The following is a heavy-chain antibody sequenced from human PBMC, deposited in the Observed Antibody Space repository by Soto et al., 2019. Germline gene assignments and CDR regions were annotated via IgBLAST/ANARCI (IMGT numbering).Heavy chain of an antibody. CDR3: ARQIYDSDTGPNFQYYFDS. CDR2: IDPSDSQT. CDR1: GYSLAGYW. Sequence: PGESLKISCKGSGYSLAGYWITWVRQKPGKGLEWMGRIDPSDSQTYYSPSFRGHVTISVTKSITTVFLQRSSLRASDTAMYYCARQIYDSDTGPNFQYYFDSWGQGTPVTSPQ. J-gene: IGHJ4*02. D-gene: IGHD3-22*01. V-gene: IGHV5-10-1*01.